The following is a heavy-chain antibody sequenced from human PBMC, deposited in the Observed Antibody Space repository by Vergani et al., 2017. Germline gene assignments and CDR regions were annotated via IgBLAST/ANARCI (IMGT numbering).Heavy chain of an antibody. V-gene: IGHV3-30*18. CDR2: ISFDGTTK. Sequence: QLQLVESGGGVVQPGRSLRLSCAASGFNFNNFGIHWVRQAPGKGLEWVAVISFDGTTKYYADSVKGRFTISIDNSKKMLYLEMNSLRNDDTAFYYCTEVPQQRLNVLDNGCEGTLVIVAS. D-gene: IGHD6-25*01. CDR3: TEVPQQRLNVLDN. J-gene: IGHJ4*01. CDR1: GFNFNNFG.